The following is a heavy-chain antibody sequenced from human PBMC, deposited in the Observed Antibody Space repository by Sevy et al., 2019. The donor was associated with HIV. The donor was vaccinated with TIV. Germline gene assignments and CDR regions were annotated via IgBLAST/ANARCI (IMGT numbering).Heavy chain of an antibody. Sequence: GGSLRLSCAASGFTFSSYAMHWVRQAPGKGLEWVAVISYDGSNKYYADSVKGRFTISRDNSKNTLYLQMNSLRAEDTAVYYCARTGIAAAGPYYYYGMDVWGQGTTVTVSS. CDR3: ARTGIAAAGPYYYYGMDV. CDR2: ISYDGSNK. J-gene: IGHJ6*02. V-gene: IGHV3-30*04. CDR1: GFTFSSYA. D-gene: IGHD6-13*01.